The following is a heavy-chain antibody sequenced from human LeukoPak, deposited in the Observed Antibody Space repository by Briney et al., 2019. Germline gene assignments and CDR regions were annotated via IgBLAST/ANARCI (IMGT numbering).Heavy chain of an antibody. CDR2: IDWDDDK. CDR1: GFSLSTSGVG. D-gene: IGHD5-18*01. V-gene: IGHV2-70*11. J-gene: IGHJ5*02. Sequence: SGPTLVKPTQTLTLTCTFSGFSLSTSGVGVGWIRQPPRKAPEWLARIDWDDDKYYSTSLKTRLTISKDTSKNQVVLTMTNMDPVYTATYCCARMTTMAFTGFDPWGQGTLVTVSS. CDR3: ARMTTMAFTGFDP.